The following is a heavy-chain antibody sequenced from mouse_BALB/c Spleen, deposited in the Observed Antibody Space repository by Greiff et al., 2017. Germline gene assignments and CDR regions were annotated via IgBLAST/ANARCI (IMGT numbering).Heavy chain of an antibody. CDR2: ISSGGSYT. Sequence: EVQLVESGGDLVKPGGSLKLSCAASGFTFSSYGMSWVRQTPDKRLEWVATISSGGSYTYYPDSVKGRFTISRDNAKNTLYLQMSSLKSEDTAMYYCARWLLYYAMDYWGQGTSVTVSS. J-gene: IGHJ4*01. CDR3: ARWLLYYAMDY. CDR1: GFTFSSYG. V-gene: IGHV5-6*01. D-gene: IGHD2-3*01.